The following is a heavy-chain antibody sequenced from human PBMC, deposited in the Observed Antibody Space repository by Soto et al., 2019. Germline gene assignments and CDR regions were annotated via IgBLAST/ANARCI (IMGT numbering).Heavy chain of an antibody. D-gene: IGHD3-10*01. V-gene: IGHV3-11*04. CDR3: ARDSGYGSVNSVNHYLDY. CDR1: GFIFSDFH. CDR2: ISSRGDTI. Sequence: GGSLRLSCAASGFIFSDFHMTWIRQAPGKGLELVAYISSRGDTIYYADSVRGRITISRDNDKDSLFLQMSSLRAEDTAVYYCARDSGYGSVNSVNHYLDYWGHGTLVTVSS. J-gene: IGHJ4*01.